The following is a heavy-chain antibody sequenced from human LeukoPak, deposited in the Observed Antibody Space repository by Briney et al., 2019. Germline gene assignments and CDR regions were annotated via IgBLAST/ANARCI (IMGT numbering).Heavy chain of an antibody. CDR3: AREYMINHPHGADY. CDR1: GDSMSSYY. J-gene: IGHJ4*02. Sequence: PSETLSLTCTVSGDSMSSYYWTWIRQPPGKELEWVSSISSSSSYIYYADSVKGRFTISRDNAKNSLYLQMNSLRAEDTAVYCCAREYMINHPHGADYWGQGTLVTVSS. V-gene: IGHV3-21*01. CDR2: ISSSSSYI. D-gene: IGHD3-22*01.